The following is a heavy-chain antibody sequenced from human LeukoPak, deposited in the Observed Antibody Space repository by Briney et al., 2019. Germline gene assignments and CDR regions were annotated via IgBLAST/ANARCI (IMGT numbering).Heavy chain of an antibody. D-gene: IGHD6-19*01. J-gene: IGHJ4*02. V-gene: IGHV3-23*01. Sequence: GGSLRLSCAASGFTFSSYAMSWVRPAPGKGLEWVSALSGSGGSTYCADSVKGRFTISRDNSKNTLYLQMNSLRAEDTAVYYCAKDSGIAVAGVRFRVSVAVYWGQGTLVTVSS. CDR3: AKDSGIAVAGVRFRVSVAVY. CDR2: LSGSGGST. CDR1: GFTFSSYA.